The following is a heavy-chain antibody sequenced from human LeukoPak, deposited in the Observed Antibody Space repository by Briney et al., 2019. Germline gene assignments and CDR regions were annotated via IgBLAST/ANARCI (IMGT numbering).Heavy chain of an antibody. J-gene: IGHJ6*03. D-gene: IGHD3-3*01. V-gene: IGHV4-59*01. CDR2: IYYSGST. Sequence: SETLSLTCTVSGGSISSYYWSWIRQPPGKGLEWIGYIYYSGSTNYNPSLKSRVTISVDTSKNQFSLKLSSVTAAETAVYYCARVHKRFLEWLLSGPYYYYYMDVWGKGTTVTVPS. CDR1: GGSISSYY. CDR3: ARVHKRFLEWLLSGPYYYYYMDV.